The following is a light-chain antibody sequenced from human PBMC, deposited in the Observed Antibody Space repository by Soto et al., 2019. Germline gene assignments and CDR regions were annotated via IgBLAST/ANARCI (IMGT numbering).Light chain of an antibody. CDR2: WAS. V-gene: IGKV4-1*01. CDR3: QQYYVTPQT. CDR1: QSVLYSSNNKNY. Sequence: DIVMTQSTDSLAVSLGERATINCKSNQSVLYSSNNKNYLAWYQQKPGQPPKLLIYWASTRESGVPDRFSGSGSGTDFTLTISSLQAEDVAVYYCQQYYVTPQTFGQGTKLEIK. J-gene: IGKJ2*01.